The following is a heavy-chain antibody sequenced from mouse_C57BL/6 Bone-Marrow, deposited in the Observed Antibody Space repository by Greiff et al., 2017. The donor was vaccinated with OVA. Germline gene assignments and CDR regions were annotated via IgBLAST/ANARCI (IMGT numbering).Heavy chain of an antibody. V-gene: IGHV5-4*01. CDR3: ARDWRAMDY. CDR1: GFTFSSYA. CDR2: ISDGGSYT. J-gene: IGHJ4*01. Sequence: EVHLVESGGGLVKPGGSLKLSCAASGFTFSSYAMSWVRQTPEKRLEWVATISDGGSYTYYPDNVKGRFTISRDNAKNNLYLQMSHLKSEDTAMYYCARDWRAMDYWGQGTSVTVSS.